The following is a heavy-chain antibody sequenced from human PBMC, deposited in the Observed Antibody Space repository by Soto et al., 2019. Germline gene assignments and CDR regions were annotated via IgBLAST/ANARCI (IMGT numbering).Heavy chain of an antibody. Sequence: SETLSLTCTVSGGSISSYYWSWIRQPPGKGLEWIGYIYYSGSTNYNPSLKSRVTISVDTSKNQFSLKLSSVTAADTAVHYCARHSYYDIWSGYQFDYWGQGTLVTVSS. CDR3: ARHSYYDIWSGYQFDY. CDR1: GGSISSYY. J-gene: IGHJ4*02. V-gene: IGHV4-59*08. CDR2: IYYSGST. D-gene: IGHD3-3*01.